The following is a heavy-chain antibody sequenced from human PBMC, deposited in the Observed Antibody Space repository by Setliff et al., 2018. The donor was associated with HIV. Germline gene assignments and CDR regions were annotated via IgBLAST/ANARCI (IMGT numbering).Heavy chain of an antibody. CDR2: IYNSGAT. J-gene: IGHJ2*01. Sequence: LSLTCTVSGGFVSNFYWSWIRQTPGKGLEWIGHIYNSGATNYNPSLKSRVTISLATSKNQFSLNLRSATATDTAVYYCARNGPTNIPYDFWGRGTLVTVSS. D-gene: IGHD2-8*01. V-gene: IGHV4-59*02. CDR3: ARNGPTNIPYDF. CDR1: GGFVSNFY.